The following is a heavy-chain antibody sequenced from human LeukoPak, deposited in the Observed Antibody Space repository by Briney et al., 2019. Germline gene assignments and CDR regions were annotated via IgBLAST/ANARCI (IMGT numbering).Heavy chain of an antibody. Sequence: PGGSLRLSCVASGFTVSSNFMSWVRQAPGKGLEWVSVIYGGGSTYFADSVKGRFTISRDNPKNTVYLQLNSLRAEDTAVYYCARERVRDYYDSSGYLDYWGQGTLVTVSS. J-gene: IGHJ4*02. CDR2: IYGGGST. CDR3: ARERVRDYYDSSGYLDY. V-gene: IGHV3-53*01. D-gene: IGHD3-22*01. CDR1: GFTVSSNF.